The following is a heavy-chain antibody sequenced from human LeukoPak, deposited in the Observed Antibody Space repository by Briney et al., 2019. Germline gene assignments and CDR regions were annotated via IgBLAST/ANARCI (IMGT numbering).Heavy chain of an antibody. V-gene: IGHV4-61*02. D-gene: IGHD5-24*01. J-gene: IGHJ6*03. CDR2: IYTSGST. Sequence: SQTLSLTCTVSGGSISSGSYYWSWIRQPAGKGLEWIGRIYTSGSTNYNPSLKSRVTISVDTSKNQFSLKLSSVTAADTAVYYCARGRRGWLQFKYSALGYMDVWGKGTTVTVSS. CDR1: GGSISSGSYY. CDR3: ARGRRGWLQFKYSALGYMDV.